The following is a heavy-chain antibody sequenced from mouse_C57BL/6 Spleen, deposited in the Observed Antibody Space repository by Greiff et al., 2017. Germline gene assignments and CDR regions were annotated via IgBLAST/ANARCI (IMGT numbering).Heavy chain of an antibody. J-gene: IGHJ4*01. V-gene: IGHV14-2*01. CDR1: GFNITDYY. Sequence: VQLQQSGAELVKPGASVKLSCTASGFNITDYYMHWVKQRTEQGLEWIGRIDPEDGETKYAPNFQGKATITADTSSNTAYLKLSSLTSEDTAVYYCAGRLPDMDYWGQGTSVTVSS. CDR3: AGRLPDMDY. CDR2: IDPEDGET. D-gene: IGHD2-2*01.